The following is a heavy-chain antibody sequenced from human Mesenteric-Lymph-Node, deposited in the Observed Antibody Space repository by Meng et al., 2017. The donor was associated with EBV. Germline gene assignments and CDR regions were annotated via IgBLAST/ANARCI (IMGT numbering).Heavy chain of an antibody. Sequence: TTLAWSGPTLVHPPPTLPLACPFSGFSPTTSGVGVAWIRQPPGKALEWLAVIYWDGDKRYSPSLDSRLTITKDTSRNQVVFGMTNMDPVDTATYYCVHITSYSLIPYWGQGTLVTVSS. CDR1: GFSPTTSGVG. V-gene: IGHV2-5*02. CDR3: VHITSYSLIPY. J-gene: IGHJ4*02. D-gene: IGHD2-21*01. CDR2: IYWDGDK.